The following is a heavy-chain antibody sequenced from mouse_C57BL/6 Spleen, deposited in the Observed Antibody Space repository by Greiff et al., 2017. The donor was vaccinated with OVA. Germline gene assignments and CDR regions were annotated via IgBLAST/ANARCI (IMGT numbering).Heavy chain of an antibody. V-gene: IGHV1-26*01. D-gene: IGHD1-1*01. CDR2: INPNNGGT. J-gene: IGHJ1*03. CDR3: ATNYYGSRGDWYFDV. Sequence: EVQLQQSGPELVKPGASVKISCKASGYTFTDYYMNWVKQSHGKSLEWIGDINPNNGGTSYNQKFKGKATLTVDKSSSTAYMELRSLTSDGSAVYYCATNYYGSRGDWYFDVWGTGTTVTVSS. CDR1: GYTFTDYY.